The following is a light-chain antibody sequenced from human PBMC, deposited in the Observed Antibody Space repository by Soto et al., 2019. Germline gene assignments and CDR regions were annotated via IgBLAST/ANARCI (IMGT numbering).Light chain of an antibody. CDR2: GAS. Sequence: EIVITQSPATLSLSPGERAALSCRASQSINSELAWYQQKPGQPPRLLIYGASTRATGVPARFTGRESGSEFTLTISGLQSEDFAVYYCQQGHNWPLTFGQGTRLEI. CDR3: QQGHNWPLT. J-gene: IGKJ2*01. CDR1: QSINSE. V-gene: IGKV3-15*01.